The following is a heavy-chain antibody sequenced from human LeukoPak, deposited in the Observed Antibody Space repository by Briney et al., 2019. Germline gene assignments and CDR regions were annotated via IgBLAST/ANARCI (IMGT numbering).Heavy chain of an antibody. D-gene: IGHD6-13*01. J-gene: IGHJ4*02. Sequence: PGGSLRLSCAASGFTFSDYYMSWLRQAPGKGLEWISYISSSGSTIFQADSMKGRFTISRDNAKNSLYLQMNNLRVEDTAVYYCARVSSQQLKWGQGTLIIVSS. CDR2: ISSSGSTI. V-gene: IGHV3-11*01. CDR3: ARVSSQQLK. CDR1: GFTFSDYY.